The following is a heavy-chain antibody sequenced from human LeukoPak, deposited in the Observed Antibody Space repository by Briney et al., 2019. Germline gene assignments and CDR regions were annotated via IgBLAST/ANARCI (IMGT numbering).Heavy chain of an antibody. Sequence: SETLSLTCAVYGVSFSGYYWSWIRQPPGKGLEWIGEINHSGSTNYNPSLKSRVTISVDTSKNQFSLKLSPVTAADTAVYYCARASIAVAGDDAFDIWGQGTMVTVSS. CDR2: INHSGST. D-gene: IGHD6-19*01. J-gene: IGHJ3*02. CDR1: GVSFSGYY. V-gene: IGHV4-34*01. CDR3: ARASIAVAGDDAFDI.